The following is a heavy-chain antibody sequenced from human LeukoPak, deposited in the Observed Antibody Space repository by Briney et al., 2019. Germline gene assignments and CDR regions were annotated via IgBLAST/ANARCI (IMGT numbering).Heavy chain of an antibody. CDR3: ASFLWFGEYYFDY. Sequence: PSETLSLTCTVSGGSISSSSYYWGWIRQPPGKGLEWIGSIYYSGSTYYNPSLKSRVTISVDTSKNQFSLKLSSVTAADTAVYYCASFLWFGEYYFDYWGQGTLVTVSS. J-gene: IGHJ4*02. CDR1: GGSISSSSYY. CDR2: IYYSGST. V-gene: IGHV4-39*07. D-gene: IGHD3-10*01.